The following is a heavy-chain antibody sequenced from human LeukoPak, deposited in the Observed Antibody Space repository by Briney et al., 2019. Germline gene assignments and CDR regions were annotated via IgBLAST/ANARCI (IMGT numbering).Heavy chain of an antibody. CDR2: ISSSSSYI. D-gene: IGHD3-22*01. CDR3: ARQDYYDSSGMRYAFDI. V-gene: IGHV3-21*01. Sequence: GGSLRLSCAASGFTFSSYSMDWVRQAPGKGLEWVSSISSSSSYIYYADSVKGRFTISRDNAQNSLYLQMNSLRAEDTAVYYCARQDYYDSSGMRYAFDIWGQGTMVTVSS. CDR1: GFTFSSYS. J-gene: IGHJ3*02.